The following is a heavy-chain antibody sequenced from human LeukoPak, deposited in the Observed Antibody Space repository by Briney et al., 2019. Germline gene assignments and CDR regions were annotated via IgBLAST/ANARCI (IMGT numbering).Heavy chain of an antibody. V-gene: IGHV1-2*02. Sequence: ASVKVSCKASGYTFTGYYMHWVRQAPGQGLEWMGWINPNSGGTKYAQKFQGRVTMTRDTSISTAYMELNRLRSDDTAVYYCARDIGHNSSGYRGWFDPWGHGTLVTVSS. CDR1: GYTFTGYY. CDR3: ARDIGHNSSGYRGWFDP. CDR2: INPNSGGT. J-gene: IGHJ5*02. D-gene: IGHD3-22*01.